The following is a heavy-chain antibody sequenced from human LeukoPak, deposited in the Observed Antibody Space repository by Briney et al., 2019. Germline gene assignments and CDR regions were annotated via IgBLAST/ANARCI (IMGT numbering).Heavy chain of an antibody. V-gene: IGHV3-21*01. CDR1: GFTFSSYS. J-gene: IGHJ4*02. Sequence: EGSLRLSCAASGFTFSSYSMNWVRQAPGKGLEWVSSISSSSSYIYYADSVKGRFTISRDNAKNSLYLQMNSLRAEDTAVYYCAREGVGATYFDYWGQGTLVTVSS. CDR3: AREGVGATYFDY. D-gene: IGHD1-26*01. CDR2: ISSSSSYI.